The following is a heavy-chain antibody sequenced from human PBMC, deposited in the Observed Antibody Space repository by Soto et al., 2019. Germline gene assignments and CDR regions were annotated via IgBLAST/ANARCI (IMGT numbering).Heavy chain of an antibody. D-gene: IGHD1-20*01. CDR2: FSYSGSL. CDR1: GGSSRAYH. CDR3: AGGPRYWSFAL. Sequence: SDTLSLTCSVYGGSSRAYHWSWIRQSPGEGLEWIGEFSYSGSLNYNPSLKRRVAVSLDTSTDHSSLTMTSVTAADTGVYFCAGGPRYWSFALWGRGTLVTVSS. J-gene: IGHJ2*01. V-gene: IGHV4-34*01.